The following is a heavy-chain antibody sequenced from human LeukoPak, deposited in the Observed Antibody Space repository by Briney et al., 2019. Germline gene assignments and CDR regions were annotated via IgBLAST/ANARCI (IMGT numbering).Heavy chain of an antibody. D-gene: IGHD2-2*01. CDR2: INEGNGNT. V-gene: IGHV1-3*01. Sequence: ASVKVSCKASGYTFTRYAIHWVRQAPGQSLEWMGWINEGNGNTKYSQKFQGRVTMTRDTVASTVYMELNRLRSEDTAVYFCARRPDVVCLDHWGQGTLVTVSS. CDR3: ARRPDVVCLDH. J-gene: IGHJ4*02. CDR1: GYTFTRYA.